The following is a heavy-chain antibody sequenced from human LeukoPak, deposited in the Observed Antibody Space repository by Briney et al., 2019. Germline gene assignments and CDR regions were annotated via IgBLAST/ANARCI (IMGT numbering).Heavy chain of an antibody. D-gene: IGHD3-22*01. Sequence: PSETLSLTCTVSGGSISSGDYYWRWIRQPPGKGLEWIGYIYYSGSTYYNPSLKSRVTISVDTSKNQFSLKLSSVTAADTAVYYCARAASHHTMIVVVMKYNWFDPWGQGTLVTVSS. J-gene: IGHJ5*02. CDR3: ARAASHHTMIVVVMKYNWFDP. CDR2: IYYSGST. V-gene: IGHV4-30-4*01. CDR1: GGSISSGDYY.